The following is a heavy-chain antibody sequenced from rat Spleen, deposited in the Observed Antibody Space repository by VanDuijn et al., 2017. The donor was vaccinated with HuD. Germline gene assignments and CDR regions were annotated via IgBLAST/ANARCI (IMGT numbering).Heavy chain of an antibody. D-gene: IGHD1-1*01. CDR2: ISYDGSST. J-gene: IGHJ2*01. Sequence: EVELVESGGGLVQPGRSLKLSCAASGFTFSDYNMAWVRQAPKKGLEWVATISYDGSSTYYRDSVKGRFTISRDNAKSTLYLQMDSLRSEDTATYYCARQELQWSLDYWVQGVMVTVSS. CDR3: ARQELQWSLDY. CDR1: GFTFSDYN. V-gene: IGHV5-7*01.